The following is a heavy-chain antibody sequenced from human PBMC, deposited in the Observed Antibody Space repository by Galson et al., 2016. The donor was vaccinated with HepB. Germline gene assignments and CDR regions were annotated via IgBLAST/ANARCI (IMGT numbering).Heavy chain of an antibody. V-gene: IGHV3-53*01. CDR2: IYRGGST. Sequence: SLRLSCAASGFSVRSNFISWVRQAPGKGLEWVSVIYRGGSTYYADSVKGRFIISRDNTKNTLYPQMNSLRAEDTAVYYCARGIPSWWLLFDYWGQGALVTVSS. D-gene: IGHD3-22*01. J-gene: IGHJ4*02. CDR3: ARGIPSWWLLFDY. CDR1: GFSVRSNF.